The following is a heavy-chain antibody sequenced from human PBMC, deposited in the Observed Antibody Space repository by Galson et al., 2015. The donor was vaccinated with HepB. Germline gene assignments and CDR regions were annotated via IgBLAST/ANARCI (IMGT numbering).Heavy chain of an antibody. Sequence: ETLSLTCAVSGGSISSSNWWSWVRQPPGKGLEWIGEIYHSGSTNYNPSLKSRVTISVDKSKNQFSLKLSSVTAADTAVYYCARVDDFWSGYFSQNWFDPWGQGTLVTVSS. CDR2: IYHSGST. J-gene: IGHJ5*02. V-gene: IGHV4-4*02. CDR1: GGSISSSNW. D-gene: IGHD3-3*01. CDR3: ARVDDFWSGYFSQNWFDP.